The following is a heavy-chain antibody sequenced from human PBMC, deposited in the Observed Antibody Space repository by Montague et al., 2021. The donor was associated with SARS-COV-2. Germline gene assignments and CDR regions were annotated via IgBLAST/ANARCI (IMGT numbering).Heavy chain of an antibody. V-gene: IGHV4-61*08. Sequence: SETLSLTCIVSGGSISSGGYYWSWIRQPPGKGLEWVGYIYYSGSTNYNPSLKSRVTISVDTSKNQFSLKLSSVTAADTAVYYCAREGSGRGYYYYGMDVWGQGTTVTVSS. CDR1: GGSISSGGYY. J-gene: IGHJ6*02. CDR2: IYYSGST. CDR3: AREGSGRGYYYYGMDV. D-gene: IGHD3-10*01.